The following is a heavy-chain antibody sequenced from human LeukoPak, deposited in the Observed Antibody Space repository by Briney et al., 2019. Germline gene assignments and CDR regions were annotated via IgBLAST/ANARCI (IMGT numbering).Heavy chain of an antibody. Sequence: GGSLRLSCAASGFTFSSYGMSWVRQAPGKGLEWVSAISGSGGSTYYADSVKGRFTISRDNSKNTLYLQMNSLGAEDTAVYYCAKAGLYYYYYYMDVWGKGTTVTISS. J-gene: IGHJ6*03. CDR3: AKAGLYYYYYYMDV. CDR1: GFTFSSYG. V-gene: IGHV3-23*01. CDR2: ISGSGGST.